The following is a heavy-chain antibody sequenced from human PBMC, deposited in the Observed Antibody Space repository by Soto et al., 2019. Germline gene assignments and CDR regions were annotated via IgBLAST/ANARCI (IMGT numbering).Heavy chain of an antibody. CDR1: ELNFIDHW. V-gene: IGHV3-30*18. Sequence: PGGSIRHPRAAFELNFIDHWRARVSKDQGKGLEWVAVIEYDGGDKYYADSVKGRFTISRDNAKNTLYLQMNSLRAEDTAVYYCAKDSAGGSGSPLDYWGQGTLVTVSS. CDR2: IEYDGGDK. CDR3: AKDSAGGSGSPLDY. J-gene: IGHJ4*02. D-gene: IGHD3-22*01.